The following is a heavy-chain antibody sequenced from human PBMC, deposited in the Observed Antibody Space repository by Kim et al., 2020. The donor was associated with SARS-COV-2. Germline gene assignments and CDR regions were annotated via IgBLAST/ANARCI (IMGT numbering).Heavy chain of an antibody. CDR1: GFNSNNYA. J-gene: IGHJ4*02. CDR3: AKDHPASGWPTFEY. CDR2: ITKYDGRT. D-gene: IGHD6-19*01. V-gene: IGHV3-23*01. Sequence: GGSLRLSCVVSGFNSNNYAMSWVRQAPGKGLEWVSAITKYDGRTYYADSVKGRFTISRDISKNTVFLQMNSLRADDTALYYCAKDHPASGWPTFEYWGQGTLVTVPS.